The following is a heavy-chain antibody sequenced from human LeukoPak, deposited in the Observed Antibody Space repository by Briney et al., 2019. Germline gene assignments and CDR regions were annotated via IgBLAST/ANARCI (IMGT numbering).Heavy chain of an antibody. Sequence: SETLSLTCTVSGDSISNGVKYWSWIRQHPGRGLEWIGYIYHGGRSYYNPSLKSRITMSVDTSKNQFSLNLSSVTAADTAVYYCARDRGDDTVSYFDYWGQGTLVTVSS. CDR3: ARDRGDDTVSYFDY. J-gene: IGHJ4*02. V-gene: IGHV4-31*03. CDR2: IYHGGRS. CDR1: GDSISNGVKY. D-gene: IGHD3-22*01.